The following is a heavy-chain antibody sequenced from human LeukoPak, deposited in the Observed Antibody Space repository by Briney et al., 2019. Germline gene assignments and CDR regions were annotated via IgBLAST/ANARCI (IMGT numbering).Heavy chain of an antibody. V-gene: IGHV3-7*01. D-gene: IGHD3-16*02. Sequence: GGSLRLSCTASGFTTHYWLNWVRQAPGKGLEWVANIKQDGSDYYYVDSVKGRFTISRDNAKNSLYLQMNSLRAEDTAVYYCAREQTPVIRYYFDSWGQGTLVTVSS. J-gene: IGHJ4*02. CDR1: GFTTHYW. CDR3: AREQTPVIRYYFDS. CDR2: IKQDGSDY.